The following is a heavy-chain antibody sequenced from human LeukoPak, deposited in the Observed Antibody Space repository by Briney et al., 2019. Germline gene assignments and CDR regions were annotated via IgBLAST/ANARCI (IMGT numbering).Heavy chain of an antibody. CDR2: IIPIFGTA. Sequence: ASVKVSCKASGGTFSSYAISWVRQAPGQGLEWMGGIIPIFGTANYAQKFQGRVTITADESTSTAYVELSSLRSEDTAVYYCARKGGEFQLLSPYYYYYYMDVWGKGTTVTVSS. CDR3: ARKGGEFQLLSPYYYYYYMDV. D-gene: IGHD2-2*01. CDR1: GGTFSSYA. V-gene: IGHV1-69*01. J-gene: IGHJ6*03.